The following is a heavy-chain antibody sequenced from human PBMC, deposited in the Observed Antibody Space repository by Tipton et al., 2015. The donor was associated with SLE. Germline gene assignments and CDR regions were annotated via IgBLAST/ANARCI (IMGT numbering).Heavy chain of an antibody. V-gene: IGHV4-34*01. D-gene: IGHD4/OR15-4a*01. CDR3: TRGGRGDGANPFDP. CDR1: DGSLSNYY. Sequence: TLSLTCAVHDGSLSNYYWSWFRRPPGGGLEWIGETTHSGKTNYNPSLKSRVTISADTSKNQFSLKLTSVTVADTAVYYCTRGGRGDGANPFDPWGQGTLATVSS. CDR2: TTHSGKT. J-gene: IGHJ5*02.